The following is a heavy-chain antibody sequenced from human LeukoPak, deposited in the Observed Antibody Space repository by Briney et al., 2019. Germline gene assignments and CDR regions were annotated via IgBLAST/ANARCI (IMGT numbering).Heavy chain of an antibody. D-gene: IGHD2-15*01. Sequence: PSETLSLTCTVSGGSISSYYWSWIRQPPGKGLEWIGYIYYSGSTNYNPSLKSRVTISVDTSKNQFSLKLSSVTAADTAVYYCARDLYCSGGSCYSPRHAFDIWGQGTMVTVSS. V-gene: IGHV4-59*12. CDR1: GGSISSYY. CDR3: ARDLYCSGGSCYSPRHAFDI. J-gene: IGHJ3*02. CDR2: IYYSGST.